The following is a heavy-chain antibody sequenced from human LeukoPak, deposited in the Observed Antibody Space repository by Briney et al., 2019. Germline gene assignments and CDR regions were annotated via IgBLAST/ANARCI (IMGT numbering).Heavy chain of an antibody. CDR2: IYSGST. Sequence: GGSLRLSCTVSGFTVSSNSMSWVRQAPGKGLEWVSCIYSGSTHYSDSVKGRFTISRDNSKNTLYLQMNSLRAEDTAVYYCARDRMWLVSGWFDPWGQGTLVAVSS. J-gene: IGHJ5*02. CDR1: GFTVSSNS. CDR3: ARDRMWLVSGWFDP. D-gene: IGHD6-19*01. V-gene: IGHV3-53*01.